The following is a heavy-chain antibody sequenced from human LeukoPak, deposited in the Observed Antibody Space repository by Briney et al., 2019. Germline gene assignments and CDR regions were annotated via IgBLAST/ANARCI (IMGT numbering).Heavy chain of an antibody. Sequence: ASVKVSCKASGYTFTSYDINWVRQATGQGLEWMGWMNPNSGNTGSAQRSQGRITMTRDTSISTAYMELSSLRSEDTAVYYCARGPLVRLPSSFDPWGQGTLVTVSS. CDR1: GYTFTSYD. CDR2: MNPNSGNT. D-gene: IGHD3-16*02. V-gene: IGHV1-8*01. J-gene: IGHJ5*02. CDR3: ARGPLVRLPSSFDP.